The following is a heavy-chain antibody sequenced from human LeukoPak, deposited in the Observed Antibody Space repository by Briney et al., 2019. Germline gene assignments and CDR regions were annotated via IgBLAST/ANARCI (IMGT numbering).Heavy chain of an antibody. J-gene: IGHJ6*03. CDR3: AKEELPFEYYLDV. CDR1: GFTFSSYG. V-gene: IGHV3-30*02. D-gene: IGHD1-26*01. Sequence: GGSLRLPCAASGFTFSSYGMHWVRQAPGKGLEWVAFIRYDGSNKYYADSVKGRFTISRDNSKNTLYLQMNSLRAEDTAVYYCAKEELPFEYYLDVWGKGTPVTVSS. CDR2: IRYDGSNK.